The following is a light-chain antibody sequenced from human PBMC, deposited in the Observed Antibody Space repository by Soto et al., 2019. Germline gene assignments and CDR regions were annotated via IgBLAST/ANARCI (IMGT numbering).Light chain of an antibody. CDR2: EAS. V-gene: IGKV1-5*01. CDR1: QSIFVW. Sequence: DIQVTQSPSTLSASVGDRVTITCRASQSIFVWLAWYQQRPGTAPRLLIYEASSLQSGVPSRFSGSGSGTEFALTISSLQPDDSATYYCQQYNSYSYTFGQGTKLEIK. CDR3: QQYNSYSYT. J-gene: IGKJ2*01.